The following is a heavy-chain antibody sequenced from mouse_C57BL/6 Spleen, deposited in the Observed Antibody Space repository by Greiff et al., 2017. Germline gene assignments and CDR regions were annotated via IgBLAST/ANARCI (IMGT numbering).Heavy chain of an antibody. Sequence: QVQLQQPGAELVRPGSSVKLSCKASGYTFTSYWMHWVKQRPIQGLEWIGNIDPSDSETHYNQKFKDKATLTVDKSSSTAYMQLSSLTSEDSAVYYCARGDYAQAWFAYWGQGTLVTVSA. V-gene: IGHV1-52*01. D-gene: IGHD2-4*01. CDR2: IDPSDSET. CDR3: ARGDYAQAWFAY. CDR1: GYTFTSYW. J-gene: IGHJ3*01.